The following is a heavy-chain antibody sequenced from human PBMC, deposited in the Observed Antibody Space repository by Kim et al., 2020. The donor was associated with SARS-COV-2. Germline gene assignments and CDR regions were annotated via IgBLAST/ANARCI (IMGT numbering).Heavy chain of an antibody. CDR1: GASIQVSGPFMPRYS. CDR3: ARHSFSSSLSPLLDR. CDR2: LGYSGST. V-gene: IGHV4-59*08. J-gene: IGHJ5*02. Sequence: SETLSLTCSVSGASIQVSGPFMPRYSWSWIRLPPGKGLEWIGSLGYSGSTNYNPSLGSGVTISLGTSHSQFSLSLDDVTAADTAIYYCARHSFSSSLSPLLDRGGPGTSVT.